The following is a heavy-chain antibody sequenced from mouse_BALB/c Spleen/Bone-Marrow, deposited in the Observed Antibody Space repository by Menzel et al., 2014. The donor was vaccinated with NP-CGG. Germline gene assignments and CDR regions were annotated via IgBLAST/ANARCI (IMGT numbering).Heavy chain of an antibody. CDR3: TRGGNWDDFDS. CDR2: ISSGSSTI. CDR1: GFTFSSFG. D-gene: IGHD4-1*01. Sequence: EVKVVESGGGLVQPGGSRKLSCAASGFTFSSFGMHWVRHAPEKGLEWVAYISSGSSTIFYADTVKGRFTVSRDNPKNTLFLQMTSLRSEDTAMYFCTRGGNWDDFDSWGQGTTLTVSS. J-gene: IGHJ2*01. V-gene: IGHV5-17*02.